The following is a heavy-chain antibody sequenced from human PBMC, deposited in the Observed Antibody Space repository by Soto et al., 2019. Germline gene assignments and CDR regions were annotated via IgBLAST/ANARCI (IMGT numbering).Heavy chain of an antibody. CDR1: GFTFSSYA. CDR2: ISGSGGST. Sequence: EVQLLESGGGLVQPGGSLRLSCAASGFTFSSYAMSWVRQAPGKGLEWVSAISGSGGSTYYVDSVKGRFTISRDNSKNTLYLQMNSLRAEDTAVYYCAVVPAAADNWFDPWGQGTLVTVSS. J-gene: IGHJ5*02. D-gene: IGHD2-2*01. CDR3: AVVPAAADNWFDP. V-gene: IGHV3-23*01.